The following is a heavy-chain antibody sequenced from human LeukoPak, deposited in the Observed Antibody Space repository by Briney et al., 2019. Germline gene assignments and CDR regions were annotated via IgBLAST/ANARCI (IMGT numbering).Heavy chain of an antibody. D-gene: IGHD1-26*01. CDR2: IYYSGST. V-gene: IGHV4-39*01. J-gene: IGHJ5*02. Sequence: SETLSLTCAVSGGSISSSGYYWGWIRQPPGKGLEWIASIYYSGSTYYNPSLKSRVTISVDTSKNQLSLKLSSLTAADTAVYYCARHEYSGSYYGLSWFDPWGQGTLVTVSS. CDR3: ARHEYSGSYYGLSWFDP. CDR1: GGSISSSGYY.